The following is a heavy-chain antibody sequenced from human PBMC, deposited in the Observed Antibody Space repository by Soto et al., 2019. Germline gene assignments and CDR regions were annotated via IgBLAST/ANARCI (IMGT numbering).Heavy chain of an antibody. CDR1: GGSISSYY. J-gene: IGHJ3*02. Sequence: QVQLQESGPGLVKPSETLSLTCTVSGGSISSYYWSWIRQPPGKGLEWIGYIAYSGRTNYNPSLKCRVTISIAPSKNQFSLKLSSVTAADTAVYYCARAKRGKREYYYDSSGYYFDAFDIWGQGTMVTVSS. D-gene: IGHD3-22*01. CDR3: ARAKRGKREYYYDSSGYYFDAFDI. V-gene: IGHV4-59*01. CDR2: IAYSGRT.